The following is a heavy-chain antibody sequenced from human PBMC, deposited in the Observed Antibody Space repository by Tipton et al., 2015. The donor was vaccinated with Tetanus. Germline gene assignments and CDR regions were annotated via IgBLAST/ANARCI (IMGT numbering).Heavy chain of an antibody. J-gene: IGHJ4*02. Sequence: LRLSCTVSGGSVRSGDYSWNWIRQPAGKGLEWIGHISNGNTDYNTSLKSRVTLSVDTSKNQFSLELRAVTAADTAVYYCARGITDGYNRRFDYWGQGARVAVS. D-gene: IGHD5-24*01. CDR2: ISNGNT. V-gene: IGHV4-61*09. CDR3: ARGITDGYNRRFDY. CDR1: GGSVRSGDYS.